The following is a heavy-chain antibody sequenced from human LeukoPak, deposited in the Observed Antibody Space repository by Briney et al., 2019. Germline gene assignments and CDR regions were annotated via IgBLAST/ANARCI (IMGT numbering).Heavy chain of an antibody. J-gene: IGHJ5*02. CDR2: MSAYNGNT. D-gene: IGHD2-15*01. V-gene: IGHV1-18*01. CDR3: AREGYCSGGTCYSTMNWFDP. CDR1: GYRFTSYG. Sequence: ASVKVSCKASGYRFTSYGITWVRQAPGQGLEWMGWMSAYNGNTNYAQKLQGRVTLTTDTSTSTAYMELRSLRSDDTAVYYCAREGYCSGGTCYSTMNWFDPWGQGTLVTVSS.